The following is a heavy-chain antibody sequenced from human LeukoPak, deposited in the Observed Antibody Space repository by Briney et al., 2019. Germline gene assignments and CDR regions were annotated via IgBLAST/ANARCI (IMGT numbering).Heavy chain of an antibody. CDR2: IIPIFGTA. D-gene: IGHD3-9*01. Sequence: SVKVSCKASEYTFTNYDINWVRQAPGQGLEWMGGIIPIFGTANYAQKFQGRVTITTDESTSTAYMELSSLRSDDTAVYYCARWDYDILTGYQTSPDYWGQGTLVTVSS. CDR1: EYTFTNYD. CDR3: ARWDYDILTGYQTSPDY. J-gene: IGHJ4*02. V-gene: IGHV1-69*05.